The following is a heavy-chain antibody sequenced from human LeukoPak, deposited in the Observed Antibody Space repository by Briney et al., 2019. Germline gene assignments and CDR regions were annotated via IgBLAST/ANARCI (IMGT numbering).Heavy chain of an antibody. V-gene: IGHV3-30*04. CDR3: ARAPDEYYFDY. Sequence: GALRLSCAASGSTFSSYAMHWVRQAPGKGLEWVAVISYDGSNKYYADSVKGRFTISRDNSKNTLYLQMNSLRAGDTAVYYCARAPDEYYFDYWGQGTLVTVSS. J-gene: IGHJ4*02. D-gene: IGHD1-14*01. CDR1: GSTFSSYA. CDR2: ISYDGSNK.